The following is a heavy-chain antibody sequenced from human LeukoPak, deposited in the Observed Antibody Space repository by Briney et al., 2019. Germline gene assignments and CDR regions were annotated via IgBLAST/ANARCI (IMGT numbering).Heavy chain of an antibody. CDR3: AAQPSRYCTSTSCFAAHYFDY. Sequence: GRSLRLSCAASGFTFDDYAMHWVRQAPGKGLEWVSGLSWNSASIGYADSVKGRFTISRDNAKNSLYLQMNSLSAEDTALYYCAAQPSRYCTSTSCFAAHYFDYWGQGTLVTVSS. V-gene: IGHV3-9*01. CDR2: LSWNSASI. CDR1: GFTFDDYA. J-gene: IGHJ4*02. D-gene: IGHD2-2*01.